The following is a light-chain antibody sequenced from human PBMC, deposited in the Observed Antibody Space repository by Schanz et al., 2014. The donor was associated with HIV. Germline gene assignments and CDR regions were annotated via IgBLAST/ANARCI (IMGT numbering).Light chain of an antibody. J-gene: IGLJ2*01. Sequence: QSVLAQPLSVSGAPGQRVTISCTGSSSNIGAGYDVHWYQFLPRTAPQLLIFDNSNRPSGVPARFSGSKSGSSASLAISGLQAEDEADYVCQSFDSSLSAVVFGGGTKLTVL. V-gene: IGLV1-40*01. CDR2: DNS. CDR1: SSNIGAGYD. CDR3: QSFDSSLSAVV.